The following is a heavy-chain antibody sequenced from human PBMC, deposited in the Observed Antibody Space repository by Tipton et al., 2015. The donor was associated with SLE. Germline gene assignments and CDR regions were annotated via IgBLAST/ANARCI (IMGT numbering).Heavy chain of an antibody. Sequence: LSLTCTVSGGSITNDNHYWSWIRQPAGKGLEWIGRIYASGSTNYNPSLKSRLTISVDTSKNQFSLNLSSVTAADTAVYYCARDTRDWFLSESWGQGALVTVSS. CDR1: GGSITNDNHY. D-gene: IGHD3-9*01. V-gene: IGHV4-61*02. J-gene: IGHJ4*02. CDR3: ARDTRDWFLSES. CDR2: IYASGST.